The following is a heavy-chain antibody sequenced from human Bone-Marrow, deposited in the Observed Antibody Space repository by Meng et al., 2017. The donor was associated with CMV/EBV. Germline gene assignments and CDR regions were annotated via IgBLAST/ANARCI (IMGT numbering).Heavy chain of an antibody. CDR1: GGTFSSYT. D-gene: IGHD1-1*01. J-gene: IGHJ4*02. V-gene: IGHV1-69*02. CDR3: ARGTGQEY. CDR2: ISPILGIA. Sequence: SVKVSCKASGGTFSSYTISWVRQAPGQGLEWMGRISPILGIANYAQKFQGRVTITADKSTSTAYMELSSLRSEDTAVYYCARGTGQEYWGQGTLVTVSS.